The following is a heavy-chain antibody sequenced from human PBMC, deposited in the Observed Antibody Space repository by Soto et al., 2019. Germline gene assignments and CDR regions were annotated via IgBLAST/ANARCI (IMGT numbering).Heavy chain of an antibody. CDR2: VNANDGGT. CDR3: ARDVNGFGDSHY. J-gene: IGHJ4*02. V-gene: IGHV1-46*01. Sequence: QVQLVQSGAEVKNPGDSIKVSCKAFGYPFTIYYSHWVRQASGQGLEWMGLVNANDGGTKYAQRFQDRVTVTRDTSTSTVYLELSSLRSEDTAIYYCARDVNGFGDSHYWGQGTLVTVSS. D-gene: IGHD4-17*01. CDR1: GYPFTIYY.